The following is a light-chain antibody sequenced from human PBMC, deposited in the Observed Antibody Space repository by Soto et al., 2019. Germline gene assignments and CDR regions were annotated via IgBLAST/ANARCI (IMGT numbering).Light chain of an antibody. J-gene: IGLJ3*02. CDR1: SSDFGGYNY. CDR2: DVN. Sequence: QSALTQPRSVSGSPGQSVTISCTGTSSDFGGYNYVSWYQQHPGKAPKLVIYDVNKRPSGVPDRFSGSKSGNTASLTISGLQAEDEADFYCTSYAATYQEFGGGTKLTVL. CDR3: TSYAATYQE. V-gene: IGLV2-11*01.